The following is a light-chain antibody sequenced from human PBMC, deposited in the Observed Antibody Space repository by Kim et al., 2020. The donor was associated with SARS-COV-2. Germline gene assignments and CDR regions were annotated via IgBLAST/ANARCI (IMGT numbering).Light chain of an antibody. CDR1: QSVSSN. Sequence: EIVMTQSPATLSLSPGERATLSCRASQSVSSNLAWYQQKPGQAPRLLIYGASTSATRIPARFSGSGSGTEFTLTISSLQSEDFAVYYCQQYYTWSTFGQGTKLEI. CDR3: QQYYTWST. CDR2: GAS. J-gene: IGKJ2*02. V-gene: IGKV3-15*01.